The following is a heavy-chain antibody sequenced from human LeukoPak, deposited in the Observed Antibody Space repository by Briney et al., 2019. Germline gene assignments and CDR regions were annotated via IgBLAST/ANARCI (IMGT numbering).Heavy chain of an antibody. V-gene: IGHV3-23*01. D-gene: IGHD6-19*01. CDR2: ISGGGGST. Sequence: GGSLRLSCAASGFTFSSNGMSWVRQAPGKGLEWVSAISGGGGSTYYADSVKGRFTISRDNSKNTLYLQMNSLRAEDTAVYYCAKNLYSSGWYYLDYWGQGTPVTVSS. J-gene: IGHJ4*02. CDR3: AKNLYSSGWYYLDY. CDR1: GFTFSSNG.